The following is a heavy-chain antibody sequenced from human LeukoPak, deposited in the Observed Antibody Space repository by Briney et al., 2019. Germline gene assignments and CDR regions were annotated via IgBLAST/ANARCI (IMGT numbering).Heavy chain of an antibody. CDR3: ERARGACGFDH. J-gene: IGHJ5*02. V-gene: IGHV3-21*06. D-gene: IGHD2-21*01. Sequence: GGSLRLSCVTSGFTFPKYSMNWVRQAPEQGLEWVANISSGSTDIQYADSMKGRFTISRDNARNSLYLQMDSLRAEDTATYYCERARGACGFDHWGQGALVIVSS. CDR1: GFTFPKYS. CDR2: ISSGSTDI.